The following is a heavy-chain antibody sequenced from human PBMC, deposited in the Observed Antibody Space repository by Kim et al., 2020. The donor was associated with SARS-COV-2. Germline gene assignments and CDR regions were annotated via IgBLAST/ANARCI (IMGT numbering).Heavy chain of an antibody. Sequence: GGSLRLSCAASGFTFDDYTMHWVRQAPGKGLEWVSLISWDGGSTYYADSVKGRFTISRDNSKNSLYLQMNSLRTEDTALYYCAKVLSSLRFLPLDYWGQGTLVTVSS. V-gene: IGHV3-43*01. D-gene: IGHD3-3*01. CDR3: AKVLSSLRFLPLDY. J-gene: IGHJ4*02. CDR2: ISWDGGST. CDR1: GFTFDDYT.